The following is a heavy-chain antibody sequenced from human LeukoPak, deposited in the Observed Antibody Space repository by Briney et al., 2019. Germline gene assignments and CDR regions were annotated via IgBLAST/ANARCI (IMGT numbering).Heavy chain of an antibody. CDR3: AKDLYYGSGSPYYFDY. CDR2: ISGSGGST. V-gene: IGHV3-23*01. Sequence: GGSLRLSCAVSGFTFSSYAMSWVRQAPGKGLEWVSAISGSGGSTYYADSVKGRFTISRDNSKNTLYLQMNSLRAEDTAVYYCAKDLYYGSGSPYYFDYWGQGTLVTVSS. D-gene: IGHD3-10*01. CDR1: GFTFSSYA. J-gene: IGHJ4*02.